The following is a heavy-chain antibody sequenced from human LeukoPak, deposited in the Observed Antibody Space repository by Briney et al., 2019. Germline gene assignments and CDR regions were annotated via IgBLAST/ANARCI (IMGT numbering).Heavy chain of an antibody. Sequence: SETLSLTCAVSGYSISSGSYWGWIRQPPGKGLEWIGSIYHRGSTYYNPSLKSRVTISVDTSKNQFSLKLSSVTAADTAVYYCASHVGYWGQGTLVTVSS. CDR1: GYSISSGSY. J-gene: IGHJ4*02. CDR3: ASHVGY. CDR2: IYHRGST. V-gene: IGHV4-38-2*01.